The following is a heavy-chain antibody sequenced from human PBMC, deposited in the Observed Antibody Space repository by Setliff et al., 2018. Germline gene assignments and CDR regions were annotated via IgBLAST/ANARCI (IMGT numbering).Heavy chain of an antibody. D-gene: IGHD6-19*01. CDR1: GYTFTTYA. CDR2: INTNTGNP. J-gene: IGHJ6*03. V-gene: IGHV7-4-1*02. Sequence: ASVKVSCKASGYTFTTYAMNWVRQAPGQGLKWMGWINTNTGNPTYAQGFTGRFVFSLDTSVSTAYLQISSLKAEGTAVYYCARDSSGWSGFSRLVGVYYYYMDVWGKGTTVTVSS. CDR3: ARDSSGWSGFSRLVGVYYYYMDV.